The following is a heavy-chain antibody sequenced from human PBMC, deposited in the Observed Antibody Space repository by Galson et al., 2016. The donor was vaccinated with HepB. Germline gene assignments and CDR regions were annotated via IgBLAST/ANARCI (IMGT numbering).Heavy chain of an antibody. CDR2: IFHSGTT. CDR3: ARVRFLEWLTGSGMDV. V-gene: IGHV4-4*02. CDR1: GSSISSSHW. Sequence: SETLSLTCAVSGSSISSSHWWSWVRQPPGKGLEWIGEIFHSGTTNDNPSLKSRVTMSVDKSKNQLSLNLTSVTAAGTAVYYCARVRFLEWLTGSGMDVWGQGTTVTVSS. D-gene: IGHD3-3*01. J-gene: IGHJ6*02.